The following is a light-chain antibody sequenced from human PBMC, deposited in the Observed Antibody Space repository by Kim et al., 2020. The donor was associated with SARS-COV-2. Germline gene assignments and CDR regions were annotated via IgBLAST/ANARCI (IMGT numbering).Light chain of an antibody. CDR3: GADHGSGSDFVWV. J-gene: IGLJ3*02. V-gene: IGLV9-49*01. Sequence: ELTQPPSASASLGASVTLTGTLSSGYSNYKVDWYQQRPGKGPRFVMRVGTGGIVGSKGDGIPDRFSVSGSGLNRFLTINNIQEEDEGDYHCGADHGSGSDFVWVFGGGTKVTVL. CDR2: VGTGGIVG. CDR1: SGYSNYK.